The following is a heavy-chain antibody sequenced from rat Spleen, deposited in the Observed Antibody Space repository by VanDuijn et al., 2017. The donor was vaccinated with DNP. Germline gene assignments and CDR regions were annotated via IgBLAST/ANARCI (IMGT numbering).Heavy chain of an antibody. CDR1: GFTFSDYY. CDR3: ARRYYSGSYYFDY. Sequence: EVQLVESGGGLVQPGRSLKLSCAASGFTFSDYYMAWVRQAPTKGLEWVASISASGGSTYYRDSVKGRFTISRDNAKSTLYLQMDSLRSEDTATYYCARRYYSGSYYFDYWGQGVMVTVSS. CDR2: ISASGGST. V-gene: IGHV5-25*01. J-gene: IGHJ2*01. D-gene: IGHD1-1*01.